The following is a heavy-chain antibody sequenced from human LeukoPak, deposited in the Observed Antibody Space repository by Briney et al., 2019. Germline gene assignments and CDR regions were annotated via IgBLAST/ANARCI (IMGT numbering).Heavy chain of an antibody. CDR1: GGSISSYY. D-gene: IGHD3-22*01. V-gene: IGHV4-4*07. CDR2: IYTSGST. J-gene: IGHJ4*02. Sequence: PSETLSLTCTVSGGSISSYYWSWIRQPAGKGLEWIGRIYTSGSTNYNPSLKSRVTMSVDTSKNQFSLKLSSVTAADTAVYYCARGQEYYCDSSGYYFTPPFDYWGQGTLVTVSS. CDR3: ARGQEYYCDSSGYYFTPPFDY.